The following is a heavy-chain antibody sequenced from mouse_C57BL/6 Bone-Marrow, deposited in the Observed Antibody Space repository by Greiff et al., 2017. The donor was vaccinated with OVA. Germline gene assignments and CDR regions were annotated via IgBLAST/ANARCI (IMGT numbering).Heavy chain of an antibody. D-gene: IGHD1-1*01. CDR2: IDPADGDT. V-gene: IGHV14-1*01. Sequence: EVKLQESGAELVRPGASVKLSCTASGFNIKDYYMHWVKQRPDQGLEWIGRIDPADGDTEYAPKFQGKATMTADTSSNTAYLQLSSLTSEDTAGYYCTTGITTVVAPAMDYWGQGTSVTVSS. CDR1: GFNIKDYY. CDR3: TTGITTVVAPAMDY. J-gene: IGHJ4*01.